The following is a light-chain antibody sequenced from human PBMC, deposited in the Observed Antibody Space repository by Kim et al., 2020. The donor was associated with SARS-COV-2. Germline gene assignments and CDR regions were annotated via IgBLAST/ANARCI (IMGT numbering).Light chain of an antibody. J-gene: IGLJ2*01. CDR1: NIGSKN. V-gene: IGLV3-9*01. CDR3: LVSDRLPVL. CDR2: RDG. Sequence: SVALGQTARITCGGNNIGSKNVHGYQQKPGQALVLVIYRDGDRPSGIPERFSGFNSGNTATLTISRAQAGDEAVYYCLVSDRLPVLFGGGTQLTVL.